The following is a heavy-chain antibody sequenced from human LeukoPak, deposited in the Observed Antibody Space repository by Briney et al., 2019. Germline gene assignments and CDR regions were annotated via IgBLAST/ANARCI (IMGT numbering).Heavy chain of an antibody. CDR2: ISSSSSYI. J-gene: IGHJ4*02. D-gene: IGHD1-26*01. CDR1: GFTFSSYS. V-gene: IGHV3-21*01. CDR3: ARKVGATDY. Sequence: PGGSLRLSCAASGFTFSSYSMNWVRHAPRKGLEWVSSISSSSSYIYYADSANGRYTISRDNAKNSLYLQMNSLRAEDTAVYCCARKVGATDYWGQGTLVTVSS.